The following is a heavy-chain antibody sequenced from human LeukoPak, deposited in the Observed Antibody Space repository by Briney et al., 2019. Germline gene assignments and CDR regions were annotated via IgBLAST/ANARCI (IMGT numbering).Heavy chain of an antibody. Sequence: ASVKVSCKASGYTFTGYYMHWVRQAPGQGLEWMGWINPNSGGTNYAQKFQGRVTMTRDTSISTAYMELSRLRSDDTAVYYSARVAYDILTGYYAPLDYWGQGTLVTVSS. D-gene: IGHD3-9*01. CDR1: GYTFTGYY. CDR2: INPNSGGT. CDR3: ARVAYDILTGYYAPLDY. V-gene: IGHV1-2*02. J-gene: IGHJ4*02.